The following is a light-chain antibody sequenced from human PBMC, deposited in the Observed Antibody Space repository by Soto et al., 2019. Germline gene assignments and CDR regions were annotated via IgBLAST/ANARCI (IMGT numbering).Light chain of an antibody. Sequence: EIVLTQSPATLSLSPGERATLSCRASQSVSSYLAWYQQKPGQAPRLLIYDASNRATGIPARFSGSGSGTDFTLTISSLEPEDFAVYYCQQRSNWLWTFG. J-gene: IGKJ1*01. CDR1: QSVSSY. V-gene: IGKV3-11*01. CDR3: QQRSNWLWT. CDR2: DAS.